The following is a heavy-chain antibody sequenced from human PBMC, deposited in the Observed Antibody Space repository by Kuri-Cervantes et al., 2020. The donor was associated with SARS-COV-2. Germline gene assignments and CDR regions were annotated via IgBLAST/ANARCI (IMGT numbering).Heavy chain of an antibody. CDR1: GYSISSGYY. V-gene: IGHV4-38-2*01. Sequence: SEPLCLTFAVAGYSISSGYYWGWIRQPPGKGLEWIGCIYHSGSTYYNPSLKSRVTIPVDTSKNQFSLKLSSVTAADTAVYYCARALTGEVDGYRGQGILVTVSS. D-gene: IGHD4-17*01. CDR2: IYHSGST. J-gene: IGHJ4*02. CDR3: ARALTGEVDGY.